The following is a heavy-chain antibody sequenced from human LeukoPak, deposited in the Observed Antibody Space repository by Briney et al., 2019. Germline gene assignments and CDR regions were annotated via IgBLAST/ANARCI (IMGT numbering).Heavy chain of an antibody. CDR3: ARDSDVMSTVPTHYCYGIDV. J-gene: IGHJ6*04. Sequence: SQALSLTCAISGDSVFSNRGAWNWVRQSPSRGLESLGRTYERSKRYTDYAESVTSRITINPDTSKNQFSLQIKSVTPEATAVSYCARDSDVMSTVPTHYCYGIDVWGEGTTVTVSS. D-gene: IGHD5/OR15-5a*01. CDR1: GDSVFSNRGA. CDR2: TYERSKRYT. V-gene: IGHV6-1*01.